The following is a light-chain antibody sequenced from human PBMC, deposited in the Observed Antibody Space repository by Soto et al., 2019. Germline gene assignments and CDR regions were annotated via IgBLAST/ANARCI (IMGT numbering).Light chain of an antibody. CDR3: QQFQSWPVT. CDR2: RAF. CDR1: QTVRNN. V-gene: IGKV3-15*01. Sequence: EFVLTQSPGTLSLSPGERATLSCRASQTVRNNYLAWYQQKPGQAPRLLIYRAFTRATGVPARFSGSGSGTEFTLTISGLQYEDYAVYYCQQFQSWPVTFGGGTKVDIK. J-gene: IGKJ4*01.